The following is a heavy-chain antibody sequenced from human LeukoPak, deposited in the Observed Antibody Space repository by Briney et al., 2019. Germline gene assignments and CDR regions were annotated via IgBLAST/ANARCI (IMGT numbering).Heavy chain of an antibody. CDR2: IYHSGST. CDR3: ARGVSPTDF. Sequence: SETLSLTCTVSGGSISSYYWSWIRQPPGKGLEWLGSIYHSGSTFYNPSLKSRVTISVDTSKNQFSLKLNSVTAADTAIYYCARGVSPTDFWGQGTLVTVSS. V-gene: IGHV4-59*04. CDR1: GGSISSYY. D-gene: IGHD2-8*01. J-gene: IGHJ4*02.